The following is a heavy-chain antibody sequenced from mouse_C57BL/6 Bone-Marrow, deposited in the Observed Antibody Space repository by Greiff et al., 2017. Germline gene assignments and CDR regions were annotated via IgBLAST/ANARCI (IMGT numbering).Heavy chain of an antibody. CDR3: ARHERYYDYEGYFDY. CDR1: GYIFTEYT. CDR2: FYPGSGSI. Sequence: VQLKESGAELVKPGASVKLSCKASGYIFTEYTIHWVKQRSGQGLEWIGWFYPGSGSIKYNERFKDKATLTADKSSNTVYMELSRLTSEDSAVYFCARHERYYDYEGYFDYWGHGTTLTVSS. J-gene: IGHJ2*01. D-gene: IGHD2-4*01. V-gene: IGHV1-62-2*01.